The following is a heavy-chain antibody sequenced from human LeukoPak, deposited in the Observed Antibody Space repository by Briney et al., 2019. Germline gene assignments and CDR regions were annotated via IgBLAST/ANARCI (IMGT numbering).Heavy chain of an antibody. Sequence: PSETLSLTCNVSGGSISDTSYYWGWIRQPPGKGLEWIGSIYHTGTTYYSPSLKSRVTISVHTSKNHFSLRLSSVTAADTAVYYCTRGRIGSRSYSGMDVWGQGTTVTVSS. CDR1: GGSISDTSYY. D-gene: IGHD6-13*01. CDR3: TRGRIGSRSYSGMDV. V-gene: IGHV4-39*02. J-gene: IGHJ6*02. CDR2: IYHTGTT.